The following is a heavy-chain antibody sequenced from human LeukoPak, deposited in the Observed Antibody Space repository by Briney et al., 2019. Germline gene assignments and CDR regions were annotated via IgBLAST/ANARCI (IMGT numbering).Heavy chain of an antibody. CDR3: ARGVEYGDDEDDDYYYSMDV. V-gene: IGHV1-8*01. J-gene: IGHJ6*03. D-gene: IGHD4-17*01. CDR1: GYTSSSTA. CDR2: LTFDTDDS. Sequence: ASVKVSCKASGYTSSSTAIHWVRQATGQGLEWMGSLTFDTDDSVSTQEFQGRLTFSRDTSTNTDYMELSSLRSDDTAVYYCARGVEYGDDEDDDYYYSMDVWGKGTTVIISS.